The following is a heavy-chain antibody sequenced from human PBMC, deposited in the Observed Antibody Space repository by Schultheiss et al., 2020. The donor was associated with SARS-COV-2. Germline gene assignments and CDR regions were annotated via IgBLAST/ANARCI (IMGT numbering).Heavy chain of an antibody. Sequence: ASVKVSCKASGGTFSSYAISWVRQAPGQGLEWMGIINPGGGSTSYAQKFQGRVTMTRDTSTSTVYMELSSLRSEDTAVYYCARDITGTTYFDYWGQGTLVTVSS. CDR2: INPGGGST. CDR1: GGTFSSYA. D-gene: IGHD1-7*01. CDR3: ARDITGTTYFDY. J-gene: IGHJ4*02. V-gene: IGHV1-46*01.